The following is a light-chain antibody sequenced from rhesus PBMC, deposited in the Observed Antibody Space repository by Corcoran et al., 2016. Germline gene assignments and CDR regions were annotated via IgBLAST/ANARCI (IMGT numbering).Light chain of an antibody. Sequence: DIQMSQSPSSLSASVGDRVTITCRASQGISSYLNWYQQKPGKAPKLLIYYANSLASGVPSRFSGSGSGTEFTLTISSLQPEDFATYYCQQGNSNPCTFGPGTKLDIK. J-gene: IGKJ3*01. V-gene: IGKV1-32*02. CDR1: QGISSY. CDR3: QQGNSNPCT. CDR2: YAN.